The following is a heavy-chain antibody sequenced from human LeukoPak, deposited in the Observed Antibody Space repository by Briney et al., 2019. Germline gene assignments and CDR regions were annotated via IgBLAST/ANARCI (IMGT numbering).Heavy chain of an antibody. J-gene: IGHJ6*02. D-gene: IGHD5-12*01. CDR1: GFTFSSYG. CDR2: IWYDGSNK. CDR3: AGGAAWLHDYYYGMDV. V-gene: IGHV3-33*01. Sequence: PGGSLRLSCAASGFTFSSYGMHWVGQAPGKGLEWVAVIWYDGSNKYYADSVKGRFTISRDNSKNTLYLQMNSLRAEDTAVYYCAGGAAWLHDYYYGMDVWGQGTTVTVSS.